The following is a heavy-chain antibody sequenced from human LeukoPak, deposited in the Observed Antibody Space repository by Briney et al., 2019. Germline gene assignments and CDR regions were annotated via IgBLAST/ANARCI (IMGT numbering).Heavy chain of an antibody. V-gene: IGHV1-69*13. CDR3: ARAKSIAAPYYYYYYYMDV. J-gene: IGHJ6*03. CDR1: GGTFSSYA. CDR2: IIPIFGTA. D-gene: IGHD6-6*01. Sequence: ASVKVSCKASGGTFSSYAISWVRQAPGQGLEWMGGIIPIFGTANYAQKFQGRVTITADESTSTAYMELSSLRSEDTAVYYCARAKSIAAPYYYYYYYMDVWGKGTTVTVSS.